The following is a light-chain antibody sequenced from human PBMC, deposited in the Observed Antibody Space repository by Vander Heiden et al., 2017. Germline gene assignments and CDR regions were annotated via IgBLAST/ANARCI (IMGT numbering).Light chain of an antibody. CDR2: AAS. CDR1: QSISSY. J-gene: IGKJ2*01. V-gene: IGKV1-39*01. Sequence: DIQMTQSPASLSAAVADRVTITCRASQSISSYLNWYQQIPATAPKLLLYAASSLQSGVPSMFSGSGSGTDFTLTISSLQPEAFATYYCQQSYSTPYTFGQWTKLEIK. CDR3: QQSYSTPYT.